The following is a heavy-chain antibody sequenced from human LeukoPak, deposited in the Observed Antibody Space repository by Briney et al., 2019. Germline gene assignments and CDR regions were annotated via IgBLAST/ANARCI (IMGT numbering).Heavy chain of an antibody. Sequence: GGSLRLSCAASGFTFSSYAMSWVRQAPGKGLEWVSAISGSGGSTYYADSVKGRFTISRDNSKNTLYLQMNGLRAEDTAVYYCAKVRYYYDSSDFDYWGQGTLVTVSS. CDR3: AKVRYYYDSSDFDY. CDR2: ISGSGGST. V-gene: IGHV3-23*01. J-gene: IGHJ4*02. D-gene: IGHD3-22*01. CDR1: GFTFSSYA.